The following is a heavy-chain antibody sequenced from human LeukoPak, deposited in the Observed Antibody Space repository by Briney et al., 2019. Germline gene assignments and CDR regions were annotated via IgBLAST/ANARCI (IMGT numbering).Heavy chain of an antibody. D-gene: IGHD3-10*01. CDR2: IIPILGVT. V-gene: IGHV1-69*04. CDR1: GGTSSSYV. J-gene: IGHJ3*02. CDR3: ARSANYFGSGSYYIDAFDI. Sequence: GASVKVSCKASGGTSSSYVITWVRQAPGQGLEWMGRIIPILGVTNYAQKFQGRVTITADKSTSTAFMELSSLRSEDTAVYYCARSANYFGSGSYYIDAFDIWGQGTMVTVSS.